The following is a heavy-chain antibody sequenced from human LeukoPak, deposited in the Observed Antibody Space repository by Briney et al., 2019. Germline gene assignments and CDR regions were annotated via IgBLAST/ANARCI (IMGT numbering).Heavy chain of an antibody. CDR3: AKAPVTTCRGAFCYPFDY. CDR2: ISGSGGST. Sequence: GGSLRLSCAASGFTFSSYAMSWVRQAPGKGLEWVSAISGSGGSTYYADSVKGRFTISRDNSKNTLYLQMNSLRAENTAVYYCAKAPVTTCRGAFCYPFDYWGLGTLVTVSS. J-gene: IGHJ4*02. D-gene: IGHD2-15*01. CDR1: GFTFSSYA. V-gene: IGHV3-23*01.